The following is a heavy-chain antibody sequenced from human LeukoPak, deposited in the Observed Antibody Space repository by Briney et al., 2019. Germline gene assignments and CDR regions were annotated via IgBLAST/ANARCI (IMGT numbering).Heavy chain of an antibody. CDR1: GFTFSSYG. D-gene: IGHD6-19*01. J-gene: IGHJ4*02. CDR2: IRYDGSNK. CDR3: ARILSSAWGELGY. V-gene: IGHV3-30*02. Sequence: GGSLRLSCAASGFTFSSYGMHWVRQAPGKGLEWVAFIRYDGSNKYYADSVKGRFTISRDNSKNTLYLQMNSLRAEDTAVYFCARILSSAWGELGYWGQGTLVTVSS.